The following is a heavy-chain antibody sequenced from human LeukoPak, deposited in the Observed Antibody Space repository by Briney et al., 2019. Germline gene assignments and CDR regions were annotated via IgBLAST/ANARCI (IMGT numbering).Heavy chain of an antibody. CDR3: AKDDCSSTSCPSDY. J-gene: IGHJ4*02. CDR2: IPGSGDSS. CDR1: GFTFSTYA. V-gene: IGHV3-23*01. D-gene: IGHD2-2*01. Sequence: GGSLRLSCAASGFTFSTYAMSWVRQAPGKGLEWVSAIPGSGDSSYYADSVKGRFTISRDNSKNTLYLQMNSLRTEDTAVYYCAKDDCSSTSCPSDYWGQGTLVTVSS.